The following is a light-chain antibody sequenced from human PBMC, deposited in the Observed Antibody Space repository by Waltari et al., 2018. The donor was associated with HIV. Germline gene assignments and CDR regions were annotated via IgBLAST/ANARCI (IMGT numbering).Light chain of an antibody. Sequence: QPVLTQPPSVSGAPGQRVTIACTGTRSNIGAGFDVHWYQQIPGNAPKLLIYDNNLRPAGVPDRFSGCKSGTSASLAITGLQSEDEADYYCQSYDMSQSGSLVFGGETKLTVL. CDR3: QSYDMSQSGSLV. J-gene: IGLJ2*01. CDR1: RSNIGAGFD. V-gene: IGLV1-40*01. CDR2: DNN.